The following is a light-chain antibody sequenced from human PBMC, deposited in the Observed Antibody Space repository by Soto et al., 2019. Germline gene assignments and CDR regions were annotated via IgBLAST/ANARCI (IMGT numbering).Light chain of an antibody. V-gene: IGLV2-14*01. J-gene: IGLJ1*01. CDR2: DVS. CDR3: SSYTTSNTRQIV. CDR1: RSEVGGYNY. Sequence: QSVLTQPASVSGSPGQSIPISCTGNRSEVGGYNYVSWYQQHPGKAPKFMIYDVSNRPSGVSNRFSGSKSGNTASLTISGLQAEDEADYYCSSYTTSNTRQIVFGTGTKVTVL.